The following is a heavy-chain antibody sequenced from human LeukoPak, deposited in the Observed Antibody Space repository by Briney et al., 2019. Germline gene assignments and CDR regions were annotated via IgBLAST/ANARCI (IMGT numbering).Heavy chain of an antibody. V-gene: IGHV3-66*01. CDR2: LYAGGAT. D-gene: IGHD2-8*01. J-gene: IGHJ5*02. CDR1: GFSVSGIH. Sequence: GGSLRLSCVASGFSVSGIHMNWVRQAPGKDLEWVSGLYAGGATYYADSMGGRFTISRDHSKNTLDLQMTNLRVDDTAIYYCARGNGNVGGRLDPWGQGTRVTVSS. CDR3: ARGNGNVGGRLDP.